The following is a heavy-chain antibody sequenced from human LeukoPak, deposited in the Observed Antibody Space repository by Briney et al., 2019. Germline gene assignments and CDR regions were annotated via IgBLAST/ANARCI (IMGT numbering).Heavy chain of an antibody. CDR2: IYHSGST. CDR3: AREGLNMVRGIIPKEAWGWFDP. V-gene: IGHV4-38-2*02. D-gene: IGHD3-10*01. J-gene: IGHJ5*02. Sequence: SETLSLTCTVSGYSISSGYHWGWIRQPPGKGLEWIGSIYHSGSTYYNPSLKSRVTISVDTSKNQFSLKLRSVTAADTAVYYCAREGLNMVRGIIPKEAWGWFDPWGQGTLVTVSS. CDR1: GYSISSGYH.